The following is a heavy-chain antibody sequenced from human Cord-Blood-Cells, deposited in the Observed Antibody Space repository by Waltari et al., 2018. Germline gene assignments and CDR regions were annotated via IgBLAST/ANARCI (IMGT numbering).Heavy chain of an antibody. D-gene: IGHD3-10*01. CDR3: ARSYYYGSGSYRY. CDR2: ISSSSSYI. J-gene: IGHJ4*02. CDR1: GFTFSSYS. V-gene: IGHV3-21*01. Sequence: EVQLVESGGGLVKPGGSLRLSCAASGFTFSSYSMNWVRQAPGKGLEWVSSISSSSSYISSADTVKGRFTISRDNAKNSLYRQMNSLRAEDTAVYYCARSYYYGSGSYRYWGQGTLVTVSS.